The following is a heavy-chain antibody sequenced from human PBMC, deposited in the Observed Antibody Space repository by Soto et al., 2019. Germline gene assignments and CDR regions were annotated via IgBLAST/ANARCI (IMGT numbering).Heavy chain of an antibody. Sequence: PGGSLRLSCASGFDFGSNYMSWVRQAPGRGLEWVSFTYTDGRTNYADSVKGRFTISRDNSRNTLYLQMNSLRAEDTALYYCARDWNGDSVFENWGQGTLVTVSS. CDR3: ARDWNGDSVFEN. CDR1: GFDFGSNY. CDR2: TYTDGRT. V-gene: IGHV3-53*01. D-gene: IGHD4-17*01. J-gene: IGHJ4*02.